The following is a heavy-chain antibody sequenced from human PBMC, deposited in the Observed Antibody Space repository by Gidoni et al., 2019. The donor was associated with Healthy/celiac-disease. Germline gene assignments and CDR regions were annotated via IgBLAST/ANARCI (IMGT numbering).Heavy chain of an antibody. Sequence: EVQLLESGGGLVQPGGSLRLSCAASGLSFSSYAMSWVCQAPGKGLEWVSAISGRGGSTYYADSVKGRFTISRDNTKSTLYLQMNSLRAEDTAVYYCAKDIVVVPAAKDYWGQGTLVTVSS. CDR1: GLSFSSYA. CDR3: AKDIVVVPAAKDY. J-gene: IGHJ4*02. CDR2: ISGRGGST. V-gene: IGHV3-23*01. D-gene: IGHD2-2*01.